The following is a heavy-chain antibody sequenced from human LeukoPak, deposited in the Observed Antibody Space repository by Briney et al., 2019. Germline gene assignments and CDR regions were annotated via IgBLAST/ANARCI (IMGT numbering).Heavy chain of an antibody. CDR2: IIPIFGTA. Sequence: SVKVSCKASGGTFSSYAISWVRQAPGQGLEWMGGIIPIFGTANYAQKFQGRVTITTDESTSTAYMELSSLRSEDTAVYYCVWGDYDILTGYLDYWGQGTLVTVSS. CDR3: VWGDYDILTGYLDY. J-gene: IGHJ4*02. D-gene: IGHD3-9*01. V-gene: IGHV1-69*05. CDR1: GGTFSSYA.